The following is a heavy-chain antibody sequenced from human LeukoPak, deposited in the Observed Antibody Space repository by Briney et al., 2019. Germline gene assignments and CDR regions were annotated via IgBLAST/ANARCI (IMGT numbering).Heavy chain of an antibody. Sequence: PSETLSLTCAVYGGSFSGYYWGWIRQPPGKGLEWIGEINHSGSTNYNPSLKSRVTISVDTSKNQFSLKLSSVTAADTAVYYCATPIFFPPGGYYYGMDVWGQGTTVTVS. CDR3: ATPIFFPPGGYYYGMDV. D-gene: IGHD3-3*01. CDR1: GGSFSGYY. J-gene: IGHJ6*02. CDR2: INHSGST. V-gene: IGHV4-34*01.